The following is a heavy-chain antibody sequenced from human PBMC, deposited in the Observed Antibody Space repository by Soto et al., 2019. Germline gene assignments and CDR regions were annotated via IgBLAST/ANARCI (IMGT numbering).Heavy chain of an antibody. CDR3: ARGDCSSTSCLESYYYYSSMDV. Sequence: ASVKVSCKASGYTFTGYYMHWVRQAPGQGLEWMGWINPNSGGTNYAQKFQGRVTMTRDTSISTAYMELSRLRSDDTAVYYCARGDCSSTSCLESYYYYSSMDVWGQGTTFTV. V-gene: IGHV1-2*02. D-gene: IGHD2-2*01. CDR2: INPNSGGT. J-gene: IGHJ6*02. CDR1: GYTFTGYY.